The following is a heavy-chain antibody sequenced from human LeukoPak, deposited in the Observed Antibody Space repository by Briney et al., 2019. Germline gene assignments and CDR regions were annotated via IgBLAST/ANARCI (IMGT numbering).Heavy chain of an antibody. CDR2: IYYSGST. V-gene: IGHV4-30-4*01. CDR3: ARDPARGYSYRLDY. J-gene: IGHJ4*02. Sequence: PSETLSLTCTVSGGSISSGDYYWSWIRQPPGKGLEWIGYIYYSGSTYYNPSPKSRVTISVDPSKNQFSLKLSSVTAADTAVYYCARDPARGYSYRLDYWGQGTLVTVSS. D-gene: IGHD5-18*01. CDR1: GGSISSGDYY.